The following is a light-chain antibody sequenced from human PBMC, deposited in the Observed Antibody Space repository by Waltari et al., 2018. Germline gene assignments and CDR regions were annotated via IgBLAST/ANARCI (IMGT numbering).Light chain of an antibody. V-gene: IGKV1-39*01. CDR3: QQTYKTPIT. J-gene: IGKJ5*01. CDR1: QSINTY. Sequence: DIQMTQSPSSLSASVGDTVTLTCRADQSINTYLNWYQQRPGKAPKLLIYAASTLQGGVPSRFSGSGSGTDFTLTISSLQPEDFATFYCQQTYKTPITFGQGTRLDVK. CDR2: AAS.